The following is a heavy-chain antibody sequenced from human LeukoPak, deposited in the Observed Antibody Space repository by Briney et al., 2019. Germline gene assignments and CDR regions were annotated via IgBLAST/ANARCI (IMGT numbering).Heavy chain of an antibody. Sequence: ASVKVSCKASGYTFTSYDINWVRQATGQGLEWMGWMNPNSGNTGYAQKFQGRLTISRNTSISTAYMELSSLTSEDTAVYYCARAPMVRGVPDDYWGQGTLVTVSS. J-gene: IGHJ4*02. CDR2: MNPNSGNT. V-gene: IGHV1-8*03. CDR3: ARAPMVRGVPDDY. D-gene: IGHD3-10*01. CDR1: GYTFTSYD.